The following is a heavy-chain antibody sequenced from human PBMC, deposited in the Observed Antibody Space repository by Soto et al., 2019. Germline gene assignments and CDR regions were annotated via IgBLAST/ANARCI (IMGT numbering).Heavy chain of an antibody. CDR2: IYYSGST. D-gene: IGHD3-10*01. V-gene: IGHV4-59*05. CDR1: GGSISSYY. Sequence: SETLSLTCTVSGGSISSYYWSWIRQPPGKGLEWIGSIYYSGSTYYNPSLKSRVTISVDTSKNQFSLKLSSVTAADTAVYYCARHRPDYYGSGCYRYYYYYYMDVWGKGTTVTVSS. CDR3: ARHRPDYYGSGCYRYYYYYYMDV. J-gene: IGHJ6*03.